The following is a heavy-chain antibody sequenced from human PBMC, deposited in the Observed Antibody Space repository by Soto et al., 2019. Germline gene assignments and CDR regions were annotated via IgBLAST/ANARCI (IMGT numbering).Heavy chain of an antibody. D-gene: IGHD2-15*01. CDR2: ISSGSSYT. Sequence: GGSLRLSCAASGFTFSDYYMSWIRQPPGKGLEYISHISSGSSYTNYADSVKGRFTISRDNTKNSLYLQMNSLRAEDTAVYYCARGGRPDYWGQGIQVTVSS. CDR1: GFTFSDYY. CDR3: ARGGRPDY. V-gene: IGHV3-11*03. J-gene: IGHJ4*02.